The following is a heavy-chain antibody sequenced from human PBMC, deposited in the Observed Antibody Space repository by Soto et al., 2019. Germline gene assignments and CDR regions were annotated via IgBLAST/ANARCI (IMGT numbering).Heavy chain of an antibody. CDR2: INHSGST. Sequence: SETLSLTCAVYGGSFSGYYWSWIRQPPGKGLEWIGEINHSGSTNYNPSLKSRVTISVDTSKNQFSLKLSSVTAADTAVYYCASLSPRFGSGYLAHYYYGMDVWGQGTTVTVSS. V-gene: IGHV4-34*01. J-gene: IGHJ6*02. CDR1: GGSFSGYY. D-gene: IGHD3-3*01. CDR3: ASLSPRFGSGYLAHYYYGMDV.